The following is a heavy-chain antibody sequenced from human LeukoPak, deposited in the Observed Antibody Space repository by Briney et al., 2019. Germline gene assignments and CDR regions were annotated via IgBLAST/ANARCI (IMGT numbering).Heavy chain of an antibody. V-gene: IGHV3-23*01. CDR1: GFTFSSYA. CDR2: ISGSGGST. D-gene: IGHD5-24*01. J-gene: IGHJ4*02. CDR3: ARERDGRFFDY. Sequence: GRSLRLSCAASGFTFSSYAMSWVRQAPGKGLEWVSAISGSGGSTYYADSVKGRFTISRDNSKNTLYLQMNTLRAEDTAVYYCARERDGRFFDYWGQGTLVTVSS.